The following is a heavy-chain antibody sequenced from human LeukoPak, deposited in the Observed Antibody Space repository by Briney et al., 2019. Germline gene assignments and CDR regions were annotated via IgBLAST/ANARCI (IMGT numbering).Heavy chain of an antibody. CDR3: ARLGCSGGSCYRTSYYFDY. D-gene: IGHD2-15*01. CDR2: IYYSGST. Sequence: KPSETLSLTCTVSGGSISSSSYYWGWIRQPPGKGLEWIGSIYYSGSTYYNPSLKSRVTISVDTSKNQFSLKLSPVTAADTAVYYCARLGCSGGSCYRTSYYFDYWGQGTLVTVSS. CDR1: GGSISSSSYY. J-gene: IGHJ4*02. V-gene: IGHV4-39*01.